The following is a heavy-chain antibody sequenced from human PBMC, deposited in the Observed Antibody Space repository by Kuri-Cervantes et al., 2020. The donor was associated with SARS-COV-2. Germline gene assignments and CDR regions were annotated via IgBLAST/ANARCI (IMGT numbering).Heavy chain of an antibody. CDR2: IRSSGDGGTM. CDR1: GTKFTKAW. D-gene: IGHD4-17*01. CDR3: NMDYGDFFDD. J-gene: IGHJ4*02. Sequence: GGSLRLSCEVSGTKFTKAWMSWVRQAPGKGLEWVGRIRSSGDGGTMDYGAPVKGRFIISRDDSTNMVFLQMNNLKAEDSAMYYCNMDYGDFFDDWGQGTLVTVSS. V-gene: IGHV3-15*01.